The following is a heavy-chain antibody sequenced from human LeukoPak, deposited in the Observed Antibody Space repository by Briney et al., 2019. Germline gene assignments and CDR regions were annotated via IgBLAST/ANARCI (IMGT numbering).Heavy chain of an antibody. CDR1: GYNFISYY. CDR3: AREDVVLVDAVRYYYYGMDV. Sequence: ASVKVSWKASGYNFISYYMHWVRQAPGQGLVWMDIINPSGGSTSYAQKSQDRVTMTRDTSTSTVYMELSSLKSEDTAVYYCAREDVVLVDAVRYYYYGMDVWGQGTTVTVSS. D-gene: IGHD2-8*01. V-gene: IGHV1-46*01. CDR2: INPSGGST. J-gene: IGHJ6*02.